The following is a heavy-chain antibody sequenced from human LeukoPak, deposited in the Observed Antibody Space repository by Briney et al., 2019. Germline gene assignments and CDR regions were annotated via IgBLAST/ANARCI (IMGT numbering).Heavy chain of an antibody. CDR1: GFTFSSYS. J-gene: IGHJ4*02. CDR3: ARLIAVAGLDFDY. D-gene: IGHD6-19*01. Sequence: GGFLRLSCAASGFTFSSYSMNWVRQAPGKGLEWVSSISSSSSYIYYADSVKGRFTISRDNAKNSLYLQMNSLRAEDTAVYYCARLIAVAGLDFDYWGQGTLVTVSS. CDR2: ISSSSSYI. V-gene: IGHV3-21*01.